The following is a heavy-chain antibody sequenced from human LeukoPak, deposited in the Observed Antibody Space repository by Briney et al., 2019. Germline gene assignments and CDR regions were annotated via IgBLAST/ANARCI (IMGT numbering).Heavy chain of an antibody. J-gene: IGHJ4*02. CDR3: ARHGSSRSFDY. V-gene: IGHV4-59*08. CDR2: IQNSGTT. Sequence: SETLSLTCSVSGGSISTYYWSWIRQPPGKGLEWIGYIQNSGTTNHNPSLQSRVTISVDMSKNQFSLRLSSVTAADTAVYYCARHGSSRSFDYWGQGTLATVSS. D-gene: IGHD6-13*01. CDR1: GGSISTYY.